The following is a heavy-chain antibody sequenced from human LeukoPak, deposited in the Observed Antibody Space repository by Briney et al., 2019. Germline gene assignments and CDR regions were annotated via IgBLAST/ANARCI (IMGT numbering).Heavy chain of an antibody. CDR3: ARLIEIDAFDI. D-gene: IGHD5-24*01. Sequence: GGSLRLSCAVSGFTFSSYWMHWVRQAPGKGLVWVSRINSDGSSTSYADSVKGRFTISRDNAKNTLYLQMNSLRAEDTAVYYCARLIEIDAFDIWGQGTMVTVSS. CDR1: GFTFSSYW. J-gene: IGHJ3*02. CDR2: INSDGSST. V-gene: IGHV3-74*01.